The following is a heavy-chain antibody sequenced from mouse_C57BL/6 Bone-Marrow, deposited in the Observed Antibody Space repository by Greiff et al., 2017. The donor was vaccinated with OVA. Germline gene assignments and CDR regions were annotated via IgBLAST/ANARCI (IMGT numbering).Heavy chain of an antibody. CDR1: GYTFTSYW. J-gene: IGHJ3*01. CDR3: ARLDGNYAWFAY. Sequence: QVQLQQSGTELVKPGASVKLSCKASGYTFTSYWMHWVKQRPGQGLEWIGNINPSNGGTNYNEKFKSKATLTVDKSSSTAYMQLSSLTSEDSAVYYCARLDGNYAWFAYWGQGTLVTVSA. V-gene: IGHV1-53*01. D-gene: IGHD2-1*01. CDR2: INPSNGGT.